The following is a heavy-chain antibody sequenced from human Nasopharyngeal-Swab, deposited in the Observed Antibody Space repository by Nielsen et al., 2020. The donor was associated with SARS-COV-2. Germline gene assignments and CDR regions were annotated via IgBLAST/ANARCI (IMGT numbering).Heavy chain of an antibody. CDR3: AFVDTTLLGYYYSGMDV. Sequence: GESLKISCAASGFTFSYYGMGWVRQAPRKGLEWVSSISGSGGGTQYADSVKGRFTISRDNSKNTLLLQMNSLRAEDTAVYYCAFVDTTLLGYYYSGMDVWGQGTTVTVSS. CDR2: ISGSGGGT. CDR1: GFTFSYYG. J-gene: IGHJ6*02. D-gene: IGHD5-18*01. V-gene: IGHV3-23*01.